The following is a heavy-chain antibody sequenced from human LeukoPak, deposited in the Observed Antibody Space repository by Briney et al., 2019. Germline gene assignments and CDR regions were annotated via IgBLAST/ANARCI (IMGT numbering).Heavy chain of an antibody. CDR2: ISGSSSYI. CDR3: ARELATVTSYYFDY. Sequence: KPGGSLRLSCAASGFTFSSHSMNWVRQAPGKGLEWVSSISGSSSYIYYADSVKGRFTISRDNAKNLLYLQMNSLRAEDTAVYYCARELATVTSYYFDYWGQGTLVTVSS. D-gene: IGHD4-11*01. CDR1: GFTFSSHS. V-gene: IGHV3-21*01. J-gene: IGHJ4*02.